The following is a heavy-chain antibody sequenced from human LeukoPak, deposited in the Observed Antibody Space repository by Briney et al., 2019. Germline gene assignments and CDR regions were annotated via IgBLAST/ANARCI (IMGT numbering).Heavy chain of an antibody. D-gene: IGHD3-22*01. Sequence: SETLSLTCAVYGVPFSGYYWTWIRQPPGKGLEWIGEVNHSGNTNYNPSLKSRATISVDTSKNQFSLKLSSVTAADAAVYYCARYYYDSTGYYQYYFDYWGQGTLVTVSS. J-gene: IGHJ4*02. V-gene: IGHV4-34*01. CDR1: GVPFSGYY. CDR3: ARYYYDSTGYYQYYFDY. CDR2: VNHSGNT.